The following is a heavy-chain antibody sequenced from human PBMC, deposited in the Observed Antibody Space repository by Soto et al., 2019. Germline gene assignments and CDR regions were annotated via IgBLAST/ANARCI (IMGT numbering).Heavy chain of an antibody. CDR1: RDTFDSYA. D-gene: IGHD6-25*01. Sequence: SVKVSCKTSRDTFDSYAITWVRQAPGQGLEWMGGIIPVLGTRKYAQKFQGRVTMTADESTSTAYLELSSLRSEDRAVYYCAAGGRDGYIKWGQGTQVTVSS. CDR2: IIPVLGTR. CDR3: AAGGRDGYIK. J-gene: IGHJ4*02. V-gene: IGHV1-69*13.